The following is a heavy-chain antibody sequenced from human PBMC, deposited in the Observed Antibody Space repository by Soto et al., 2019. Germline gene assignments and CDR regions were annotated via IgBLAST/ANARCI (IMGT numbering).Heavy chain of an antibody. CDR3: ARDSRNYYDSSAVDY. D-gene: IGHD3-22*01. CDR1: GFTFSDYY. V-gene: IGHV3-11*06. CDR2: ISSSSSYT. Sequence: LRLSCAASGFTFSDYYMSWIRQAPGKGLEWVSYISSSSSYTNYADSVKGRFTISRDNAKNSLYLQMNSLRAEDTAVYYCARDSRNYYDSSAVDYWGQGTLVTVSS. J-gene: IGHJ4*02.